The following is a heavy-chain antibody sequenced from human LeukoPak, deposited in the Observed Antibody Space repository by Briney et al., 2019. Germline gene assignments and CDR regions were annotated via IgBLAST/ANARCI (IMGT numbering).Heavy chain of an antibody. CDR1: GGSINNYY. CDR2: IYYSGST. CDR3: AKSYDSSGYYNY. Sequence: SETLSLTCTVSGGSINNYYWSWIRQPPGKGLEWIGYIYYSGSTNYNPSLKSRVTISVDTSKKQFSLKLSSVTAADTAVYYCAKSYDSSGYYNYWGQGTLVTVSS. V-gene: IGHV4-59*01. J-gene: IGHJ4*02. D-gene: IGHD3-22*01.